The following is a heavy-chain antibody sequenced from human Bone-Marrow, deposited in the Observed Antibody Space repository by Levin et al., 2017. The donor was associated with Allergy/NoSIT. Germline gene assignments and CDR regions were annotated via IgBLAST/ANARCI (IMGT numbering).Heavy chain of an antibody. J-gene: IGHJ4*02. V-gene: IGHV3-33*01. CDR1: GFTLSSSG. CDR3: ARDYGYSPDY. D-gene: IGHD6-13*01. Sequence: GGSLRLSCVGSGFTLSSSGMHWVRQAPGKGLEWVAVMWNDGSKKYYAESVKGRFTISRDNSKDTLYLQMNNLRAEDTAVYFCARDYGYSPDYWGQGTLVTVSS. CDR2: MWNDGSKK.